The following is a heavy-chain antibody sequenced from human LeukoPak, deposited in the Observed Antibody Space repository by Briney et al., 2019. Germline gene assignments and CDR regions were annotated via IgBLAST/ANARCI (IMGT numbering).Heavy chain of an antibody. CDR1: GGSISSYY. D-gene: IGHD5-24*01. J-gene: IGHJ6*02. CDR3: ARGRDGYNSAPGGMDV. V-gene: IGHV4-4*07. Sequence: SETLSLTCTVSGGSISSYYWSWIRQPAGKGLEWIGRIYTSGSTNYNPSLKSRVTMSVDTSKNQFSLKLSSVTAADTAVYYCARGRDGYNSAPGGMDVWGQGTRVTVSS. CDR2: IYTSGST.